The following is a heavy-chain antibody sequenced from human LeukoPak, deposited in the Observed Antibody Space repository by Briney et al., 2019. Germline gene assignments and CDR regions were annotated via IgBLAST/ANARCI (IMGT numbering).Heavy chain of an antibody. CDR3: ARTLVVTAKQEYFDY. CDR2: IYPGDSDT. J-gene: IGHJ4*02. D-gene: IGHD2-21*02. Sequence: GGPLKISCKGSGYSFTSYWIGWVRQAPGKGLEWMGIIYPGDSDTRYSPSFQGQVTISADKSTSTAYLQWSSLKSSDTAVSYCARTLVVTAKQEYFDYWGQGTLVTVSS. CDR1: GYSFTSYW. V-gene: IGHV5-51*01.